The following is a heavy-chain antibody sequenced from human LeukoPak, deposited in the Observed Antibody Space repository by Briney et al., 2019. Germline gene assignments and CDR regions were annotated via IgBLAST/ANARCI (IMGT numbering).Heavy chain of an antibody. CDR3: SKIATGYFDC. J-gene: IGHJ4*02. CDR2: IRSKAYGGTT. D-gene: IGHD5-24*01. CDR1: GFTFGEYA. Sequence: GGSLRLPCTASGFTFGEYAMSWVRQAPGKGLEWVGFIRSKAYGGTTEYAASVKGRFTISRDDSKSIAYLQMNSLKTEDTAVYYCSKIATGYFDCWGQGSLVTVSS. V-gene: IGHV3-49*04.